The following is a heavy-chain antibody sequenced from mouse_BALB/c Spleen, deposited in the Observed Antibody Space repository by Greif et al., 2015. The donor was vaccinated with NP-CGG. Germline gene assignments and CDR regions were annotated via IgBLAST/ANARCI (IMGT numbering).Heavy chain of an antibody. CDR3: ARSGGYDYFDY. J-gene: IGHJ2*01. D-gene: IGHD2-2*01. V-gene: IGHV14-3*02. CDR1: GFNIKDTY. Sequence: VQLQQSGAELVKPGASVKLSCTASGFNIKDTYMHWVKQRPEQGLEWIGRIDPANGNTKYDPKFQGKATITADTSSNTAYLQLSSLTSEDTAVYYCARSGGYDYFDYWGQGTTLTVPS. CDR2: IDPANGNT.